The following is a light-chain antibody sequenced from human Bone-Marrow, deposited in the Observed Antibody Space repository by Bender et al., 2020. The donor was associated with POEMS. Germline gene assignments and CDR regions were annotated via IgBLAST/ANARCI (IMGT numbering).Light chain of an antibody. CDR2: EDN. V-gene: IGLV6-57*01. Sequence: NFILTQPHSVSESPGKTVTISCIRSSGSIATNYVQWYQQRPGSPPTTVIYEDNLRPSGVPDRFSGSIDGSSNSASLTISGLKTEDEADYYCQSYDSSNQVFGGGTKLTVL. CDR3: QSYDSSNQV. J-gene: IGLJ2*01. CDR1: SGSIATNY.